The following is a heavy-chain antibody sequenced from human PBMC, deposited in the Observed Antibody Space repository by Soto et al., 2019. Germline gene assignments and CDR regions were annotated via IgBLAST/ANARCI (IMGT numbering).Heavy chain of an antibody. CDR1: GFTFSDHY. V-gene: IGHV3-72*01. CDR3: ASATTVTDY. Sequence: EVQLVESGGGLVQPGGTLRLSCAASGFTFSDHYMYWVRQAPGKGLEWVGRTRNKANSHTTQYAASVKGRLTISIDDSKNGLYLHMNGLKVEDTAVYYCASATTVTDYWGQGALVTVSS. CDR2: TRNKANSHTT. D-gene: IGHD4-17*01. J-gene: IGHJ4*02.